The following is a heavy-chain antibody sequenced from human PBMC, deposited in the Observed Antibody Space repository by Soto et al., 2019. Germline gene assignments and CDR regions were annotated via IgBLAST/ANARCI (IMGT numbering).Heavy chain of an antibody. J-gene: IGHJ3*02. CDR2: ISDGSTHT. CDR1: GFTFSDYY. CDR3: ARGLGYRSTWYVAAYDT. D-gene: IGHD6-13*01. V-gene: IGHV3-11*06. Sequence: GGSLRLSCVASGFTFSDYYMSWIRQAPGKGLEWVSYISDGSTHTDYADSAKGRFTISRDNAKNSLYLQMNSLGAEDTAVYYCARGLGYRSTWYVAAYDTWGQGTMVTVSS.